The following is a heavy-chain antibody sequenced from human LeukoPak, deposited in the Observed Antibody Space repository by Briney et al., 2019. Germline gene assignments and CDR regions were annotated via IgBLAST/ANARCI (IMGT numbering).Heavy chain of an antibody. J-gene: IGHJ4*02. CDR2: IYYSGST. V-gene: IGHV4-30-4*07. CDR3: AREVTTVGYFDY. CDR1: GGSISSGGYS. D-gene: IGHD4-23*01. Sequence: PSQTLSLTCAVSGGSISSGGYSWSWIRQPPGKGLEWIGYIYYSGSTYYNPSLKSRVTISVDTSKNQFSLKLSSVTAADTALYYCAREVTTVGYFDYWGQGTLVTVSS.